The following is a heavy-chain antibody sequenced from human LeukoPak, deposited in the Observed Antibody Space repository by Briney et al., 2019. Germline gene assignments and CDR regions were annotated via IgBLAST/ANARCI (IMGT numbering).Heavy chain of an antibody. V-gene: IGHV3-21*04. D-gene: IGHD2-21*02. CDR1: GFSFSTYS. CDR2: VSGTSEYI. CDR3: RICGSDCSLIDY. Sequence: GGSLRLSCAASGFSFSTYSMIWVRQAPGKGLEWVSSVSGTSEYIYYADSVRGRFTISRDNSKNTLYLQMNSLRVEDTAVYYCRICGSDCSLIDYWGQGTLVTVSS. J-gene: IGHJ4*02.